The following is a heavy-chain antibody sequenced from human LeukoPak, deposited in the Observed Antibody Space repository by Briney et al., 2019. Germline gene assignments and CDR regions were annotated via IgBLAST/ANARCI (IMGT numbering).Heavy chain of an antibody. Sequence: LPGGSLRLSCAASGLTFNKYAMNWVRQPPGRGLEWVSSIAGTGGSTYYADSVKGRFTLSRDNSENTLYLQLNSLRAEDSGIYYCAKAFRIVGIGNPDDAFDVWGQGTVVTVS. J-gene: IGHJ3*01. CDR2: IAGTGGST. D-gene: IGHD1-26*01. CDR3: AKAFRIVGIGNPDDAFDV. V-gene: IGHV3-23*01. CDR1: GLTFNKYA.